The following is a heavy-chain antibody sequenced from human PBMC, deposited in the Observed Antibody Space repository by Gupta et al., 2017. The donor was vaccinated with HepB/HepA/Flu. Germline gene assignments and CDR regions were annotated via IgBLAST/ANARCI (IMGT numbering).Heavy chain of an antibody. D-gene: IGHD5-24*01. CDR1: GFIFSHYP. V-gene: IGHV3-21*02. CDR2: ISGSSRFI. J-gene: IGHJ4*02. Sequence: EVPLVESGGGLAKPGGSLSLSCHTFGFIFSHYPLTGVRQIPGKGLELVSSISGSSRFIYYADSVKGRFTISIDNGNSSLHLHMSSMTADDSGIYYCAREDLERYGGSYNYFDCWGQGTLVAVST. CDR3: AREDLERYGGSYNYFDC.